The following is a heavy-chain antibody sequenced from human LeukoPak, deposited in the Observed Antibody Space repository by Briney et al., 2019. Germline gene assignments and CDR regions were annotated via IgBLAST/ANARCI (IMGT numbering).Heavy chain of an antibody. CDR1: GFTFSNFG. CDR2: ISSSSSYI. CDR3: ARDAMVRGVLIDY. Sequence: GGSLRLSCAASGFTFSNFGMNWVRQAPGKGLEWVSSISSSSSYIYYADSVKGRFTISRDNAKNSLFLQMSSLRAEDTAVYYCARDAMVRGVLIDYWGQGTLVTVSS. D-gene: IGHD3-10*01. J-gene: IGHJ4*02. V-gene: IGHV3-21*01.